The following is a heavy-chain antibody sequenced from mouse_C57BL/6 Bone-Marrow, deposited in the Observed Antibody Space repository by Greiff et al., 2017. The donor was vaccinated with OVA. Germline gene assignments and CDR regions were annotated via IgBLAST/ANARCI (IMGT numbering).Heavy chain of an antibody. CDR2: IDPSDSYT. D-gene: IGHD1-1*01. CDR3: ARLLPSDY. J-gene: IGHJ2*01. Sequence: VQLQQPGAELVMPGASVKLSCKASGYTFTSYWMHWVKQRPGQGLEWIGEIDPSDSYTNYNQKFKGKSTLTVDKSSSTAYMQLSSLTSEDSAVYYCARLLPSDYWGQGTTLTVSS. CDR1: GYTFTSYW. V-gene: IGHV1-69*01.